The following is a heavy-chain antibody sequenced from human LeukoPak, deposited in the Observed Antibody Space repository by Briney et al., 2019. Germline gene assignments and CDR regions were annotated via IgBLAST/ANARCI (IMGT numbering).Heavy chain of an antibody. CDR1: GFTFSSYA. CDR3: ANGGDRGYIVVVPAAMPVY. CDR2: ISGSGGST. D-gene: IGHD2-2*01. Sequence: GGSLRLSCAASGFTFSSYAMSWVRQAPGKGLEWVSAISGSGGSTYYADSVKGRFTISRDNSKNTLYLQMNSLRAEDTAVYYCANGGDRGYIVVVPAAMPVYWGQGTLVTASS. V-gene: IGHV3-23*01. J-gene: IGHJ4*02.